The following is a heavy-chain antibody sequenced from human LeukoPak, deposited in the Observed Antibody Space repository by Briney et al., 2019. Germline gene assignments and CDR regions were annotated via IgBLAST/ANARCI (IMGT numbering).Heavy chain of an antibody. Sequence: SETLSLTCAVSGGSINSGGYSWSWIRQPPGKGLEWIGYIHHSGITYYNPSLKSRVTISMDRSKNQFSLKLSSVTAADTAVYLCAGSYWEVFDNWGQGTLVTVSS. CDR1: GGSINSGGYS. CDR3: AGSYWEVFDN. CDR2: IHHSGIT. D-gene: IGHD2-8*02. J-gene: IGHJ4*02. V-gene: IGHV4-30-2*01.